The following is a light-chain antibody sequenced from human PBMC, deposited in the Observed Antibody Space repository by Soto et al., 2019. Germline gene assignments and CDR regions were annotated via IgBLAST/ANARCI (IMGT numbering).Light chain of an antibody. Sequence: QSVLNQPPSASGTPGQRVTLSCSGSSSNIGSNTVTWYQQLPGTAPKLLIYSNNQRPSGVHDRFSGSKSGTSASLAISGLQSEDEADYYCAAWDDSLNGVVFGGGTTLTVL. J-gene: IGLJ2*01. CDR1: SSNIGSNT. CDR2: SNN. V-gene: IGLV1-44*01. CDR3: AAWDDSLNGVV.